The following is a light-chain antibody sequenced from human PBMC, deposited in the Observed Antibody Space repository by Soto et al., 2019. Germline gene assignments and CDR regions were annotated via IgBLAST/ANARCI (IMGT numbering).Light chain of an antibody. CDR1: QSVRSTY. CDR3: QQYGNSPLT. V-gene: IGKV3-20*01. CDR2: GAS. Sequence: EIVLTQSPGTLSLSPGERATRSCRASQSVRSTYLAWYQQKPGQAPRLLIYGASSRATGIPARFSGSGSGTNFTLTISRLEPEDFAVYYCQQYGNSPLTFGGGTKVEIK. J-gene: IGKJ4*01.